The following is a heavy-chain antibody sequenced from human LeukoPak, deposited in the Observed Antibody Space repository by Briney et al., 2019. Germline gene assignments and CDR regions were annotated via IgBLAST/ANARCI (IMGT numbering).Heavy chain of an antibody. J-gene: IGHJ4*02. D-gene: IGHD3-10*01. CDR2: IKSKTDGGTT. Sequence: GGSLRLSCAASGFTFSNAWMSWVRQAPGKGLEWVGRIKSKTDGGTTDYAAPVKGRFTISRDDPKNTLYLQMNSLKTEDTAVYYCTQGTEYYYGSGSHYWGQGTLVTVSS. CDR1: GFTFSNAW. CDR3: TQGTEYYYGSGSHY. V-gene: IGHV3-15*01.